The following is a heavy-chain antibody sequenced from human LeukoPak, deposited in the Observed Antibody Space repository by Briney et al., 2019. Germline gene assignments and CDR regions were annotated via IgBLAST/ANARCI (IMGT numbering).Heavy chain of an antibody. J-gene: IGHJ4*02. Sequence: RPGGTLRLSCAASGFTCDDYGMSRVPHAPGKGLECVSCIKRNGGSTGYADSVKGRFTISRDNAKNSLYLQMNSLRAEDTALYYCARETAMADFDYWGQGTLVTVSS. D-gene: IGHD5-18*01. CDR3: ARETAMADFDY. CDR2: IKRNGGST. CDR1: GFTCDDYG. V-gene: IGHV3-20*04.